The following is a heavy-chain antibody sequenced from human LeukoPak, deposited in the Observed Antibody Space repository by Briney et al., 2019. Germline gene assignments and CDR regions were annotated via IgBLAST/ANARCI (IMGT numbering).Heavy chain of an antibody. V-gene: IGHV1-8*01. CDR2: MNPNSGNT. Sequence: ASVKVSCKASGYTFTSYDINWVRQATGQGLEWMGWMNPNSGNTGYAQKFQGRVTMTRNTSISTAYMELSSLRSEDTAVYYCARSPSGYCTSTSCYPPPKNSFDPWGQGTLVTVSS. CDR1: GYTFTSYD. J-gene: IGHJ5*02. CDR3: ARSPSGYCTSTSCYPPPKNSFDP. D-gene: IGHD2-2*01.